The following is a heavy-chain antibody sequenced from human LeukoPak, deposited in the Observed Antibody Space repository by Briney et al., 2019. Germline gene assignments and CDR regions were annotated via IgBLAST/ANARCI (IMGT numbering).Heavy chain of an antibody. CDR2: ISWNSVTI. V-gene: IGHV3-9*01. D-gene: IGHD3-10*01. J-gene: IGHJ3*02. CDR1: GFTFDDYA. CDR3: AKDISYGSGSYYNVDAFDI. Sequence: PGGSLRLSCAASGFTFDDYAMHWVRQAPGKGLEWVSSISWNSVTIGYADSVKGRFTISRDNAKNSLYLQMNSLRAEDTALYYCAKDISYGSGSYYNVDAFDIWGQGTMVTVSS.